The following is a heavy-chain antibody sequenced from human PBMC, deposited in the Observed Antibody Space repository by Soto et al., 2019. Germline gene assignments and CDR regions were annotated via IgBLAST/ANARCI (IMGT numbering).Heavy chain of an antibody. V-gene: IGHV4-59*08. CDR3: ARGIVTGYSNWFDP. D-gene: IGHD3-9*01. Sequence: SETLSLTCTVSGGSISSYYWSWIRQPPGKGLEWIGYIYYSGSTNYNPSLKSRVTISVDTSKNQFSLKLSSVTAADTAVYYCARGIVTGYSNWFDPWGQGTLVTVSS. CDR2: IYYSGST. CDR1: GGSISSYY. J-gene: IGHJ5*02.